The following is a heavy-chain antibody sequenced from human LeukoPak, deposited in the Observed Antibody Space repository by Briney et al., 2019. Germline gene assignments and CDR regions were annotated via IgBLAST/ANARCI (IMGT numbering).Heavy chain of an antibody. CDR2: LYGGGRT. J-gene: IGHJ5*02. Sequence: GGSLRLFCAASGFTISRYYMSWVRQAPGKGLEWVAVLYGGGRTYYADSVKGRFTISGDNSKNTLYLEMNSLRAEDTAVYYCARDRAAADPWGQGTLVTVSS. CDR1: GFTISRYY. V-gene: IGHV3-66*01. CDR3: ARDRAAADP. D-gene: IGHD6-13*01.